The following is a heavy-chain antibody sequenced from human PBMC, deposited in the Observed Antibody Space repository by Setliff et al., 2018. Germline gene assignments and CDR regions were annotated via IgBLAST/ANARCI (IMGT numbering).Heavy chain of an antibody. J-gene: IGHJ4*02. CDR2: IYYSGST. Sequence: LRLSCAASGFTFSSYAMSWVRQPPGKGLEWIGYIYYSGSTYYNPSLKSRVTISVDTSKNQFSLKLSSVTAADTAVYYCARERAVAGEIDYWGQGTLVTVSS. D-gene: IGHD6-19*01. CDR1: GFTFSSYA. CDR3: ARERAVAGEIDY. V-gene: IGHV4-30-4*08.